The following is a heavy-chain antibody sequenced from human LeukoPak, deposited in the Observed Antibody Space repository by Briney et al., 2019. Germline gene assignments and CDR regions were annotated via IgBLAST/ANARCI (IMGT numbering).Heavy chain of an antibody. V-gene: IGHV1-46*01. CDR1: GYTFTSYY. CDR2: INPSGGST. J-gene: IGHJ4*02. Sequence: ASVKVSCKASGYTFTSYYMHWVRQAPGQGLEWMGIINPSGGSTSYAQKFQGRVTMTRDTSTSTVYMELSSLRSEDTAVYYSARDSRPISDSSGYYQRWGQGTLVTVSS. D-gene: IGHD3-22*01. CDR3: ARDSRPISDSSGYYQR.